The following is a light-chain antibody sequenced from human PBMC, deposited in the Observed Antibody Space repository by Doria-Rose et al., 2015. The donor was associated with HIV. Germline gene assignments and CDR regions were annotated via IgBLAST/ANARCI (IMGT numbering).Light chain of an antibody. Sequence: VVTQPPSMSAAPGQKVIISCSGSSSNIGNNYVSWYQQFPGTAPKLLIYDNKQRPSGIPDRFSGSKSGTSATLDITGLQTADEADYYCGTWDSSLSTGVFGGGTKLTVL. J-gene: IGLJ3*02. CDR2: DNK. CDR1: SSNIGNNY. V-gene: IGLV1-51*01. CDR3: GTWDSSLSTGV.